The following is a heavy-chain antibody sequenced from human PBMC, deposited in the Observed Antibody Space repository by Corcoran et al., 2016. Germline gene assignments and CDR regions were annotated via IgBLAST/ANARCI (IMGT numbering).Heavy chain of an antibody. CDR1: GFSLSNARMG. Sequence: QVTLKESGPVLVKPTETLTLTCTVSGFSLSNARMGVSWIRQPPGKALEWLAHIFSNDEKSYSTSLKSRLTISKDTSKSQVVLTMTNMDPVDTATYYCARIRGATYYDFWSGYYTKYYFDYWGQGTLVTVSS. D-gene: IGHD3-3*01. CDR3: ARIRGATYYDFWSGYYTKYYFDY. V-gene: IGHV2-26*01. CDR2: IFSNDEK. J-gene: IGHJ4*02.